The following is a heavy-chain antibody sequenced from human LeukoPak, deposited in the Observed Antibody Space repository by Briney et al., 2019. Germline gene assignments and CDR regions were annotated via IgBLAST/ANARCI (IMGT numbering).Heavy chain of an antibody. CDR1: GYTFTSYA. J-gene: IGHJ4*02. CDR2: INAGNGNT. D-gene: IGHD4-17*01. Sequence: ASVKVSCKASGYTFTSYAMHWVRQAPGQRLEWMGWINAGNGNTEYSQKFQGRVTITRDTSASTAYMELSSLRSEDTAVYYCARVFSFGYGDFDYWGQGTLVTVSS. CDR3: ARVFSFGYGDFDY. V-gene: IGHV1-3*01.